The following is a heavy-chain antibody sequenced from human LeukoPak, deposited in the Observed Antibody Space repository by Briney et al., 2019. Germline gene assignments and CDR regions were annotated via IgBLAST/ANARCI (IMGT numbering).Heavy chain of an antibody. V-gene: IGHV1-2*02. CDR2: INPNSGVT. CDR1: GYTFSGYY. CDR3: ARGVGATIFFNY. D-gene: IGHD1-26*01. Sequence: ASVKVSCKASGYTFSGYYVHWVRRAPGQGLEWMGWINPNSGVTSYAQKFQGRVAVTRDTSISTAYMELSRLTSDDTAVYYCARGVGATIFFNYWGQGTLVTVSS. J-gene: IGHJ4*02.